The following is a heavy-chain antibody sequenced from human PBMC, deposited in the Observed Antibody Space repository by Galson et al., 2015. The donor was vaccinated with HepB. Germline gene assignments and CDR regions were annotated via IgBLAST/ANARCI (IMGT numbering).Heavy chain of an antibody. V-gene: IGHV3-7*01. Sequence: SLRLSCAAFGFTFKKYAMSWVRQAPGKGLEWVANINPVQSENFYVDTVKGRFTISRDNAEKSLYLQMNSLRVEDTAVYYCATSLGAPTGFPDHWGQGTLVTVSS. J-gene: IGHJ4*02. CDR1: GFTFKKYA. CDR2: INPVQSEN. CDR3: ATSLGAPTGFPDH.